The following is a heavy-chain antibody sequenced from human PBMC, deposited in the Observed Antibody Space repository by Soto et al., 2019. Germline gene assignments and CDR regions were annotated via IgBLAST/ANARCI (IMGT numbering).Heavy chain of an antibody. Sequence: GGSLRLSCAASGFTFSSYAMSWVRQAPGKELEWVSAISSSGGSTYYADSVKGRFTISRDNSKNTLYLQMNSLRAEDTAVYYCAKDDYGDYEYYYYYYMDVWGKGTTVTVS. CDR1: GFTFSSYA. CDR2: ISSSGGST. V-gene: IGHV3-23*01. J-gene: IGHJ6*03. CDR3: AKDDYGDYEYYYYYYMDV. D-gene: IGHD4-17*01.